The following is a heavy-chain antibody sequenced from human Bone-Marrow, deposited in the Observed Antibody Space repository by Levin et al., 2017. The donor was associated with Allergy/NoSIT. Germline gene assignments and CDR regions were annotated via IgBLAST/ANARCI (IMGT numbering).Heavy chain of an antibody. CDR3: VRASAAAGSDY. CDR1: GGSISSSSYY. J-gene: IGHJ4*02. Sequence: SETLSLTCTVSGGSISSSSYYWGWIRQPPGKGLEWIGSIYYSGSTYYNPSLKSRVTISVDTSKNQFSLKLSSVTAADTAVYYCVRASAAAGSDYWGQGTLVTVSS. CDR2: IYYSGST. D-gene: IGHD6-13*01. V-gene: IGHV4-39*07.